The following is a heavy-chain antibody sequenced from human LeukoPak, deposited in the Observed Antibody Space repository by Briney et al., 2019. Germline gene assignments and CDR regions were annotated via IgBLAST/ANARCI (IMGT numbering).Heavy chain of an antibody. CDR3: ARDAYFGYSYSWHSDY. Sequence: ASVKVSCKASGYTFTGNYIHWVRQAPGQGLEWMGWINPNSGATKYAQQFQGRVTMTRDTSISTAYMELSSLTSDDTAVYYCARDAYFGYSYSWHSDYWGQGTLVTVSS. V-gene: IGHV1-2*02. J-gene: IGHJ4*02. CDR2: INPNSGAT. CDR1: GYTFTGNY. D-gene: IGHD5-18*01.